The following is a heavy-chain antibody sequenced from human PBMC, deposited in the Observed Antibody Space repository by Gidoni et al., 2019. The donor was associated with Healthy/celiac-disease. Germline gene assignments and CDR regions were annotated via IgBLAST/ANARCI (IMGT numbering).Heavy chain of an antibody. D-gene: IGHD3-10*01. CDR1: GASVSSNSAA. CDR2: TYYRSKWYN. V-gene: IGHV6-1*01. Sequence: QVQLQQSGPGLVKPSQTLSLTCAISGASVSSNSAAWNWIRQSPSRGLEWLGRTYYRSKWYNDYAVSVKSRRTINPDTAKNQFSLQLNSVTPEDTAVYYCARGLHGSGSYYTGWFDPWGQGTLVTVSS. CDR3: ARGLHGSGSYYTGWFDP. J-gene: IGHJ5*02.